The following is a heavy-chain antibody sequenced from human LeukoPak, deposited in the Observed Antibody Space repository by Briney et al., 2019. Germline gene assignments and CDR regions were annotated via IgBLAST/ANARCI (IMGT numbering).Heavy chain of an antibody. D-gene: IGHD2-21*02. CDR1: GFTFSSYS. CDR2: ISSSSSYI. J-gene: IGHJ6*02. V-gene: IGHV3-21*04. Sequence: GGSLRLSCAASGFTFSSYSMNWVRQAPGKGLEWVSSISSSSSYIYYADSVKGRFSTSRDSSTSTLFLQMDSLRVEDTAMYYCARPTDGDSTRYGMDVWGQGTTVIVSS. CDR3: ARPTDGDSTRYGMDV.